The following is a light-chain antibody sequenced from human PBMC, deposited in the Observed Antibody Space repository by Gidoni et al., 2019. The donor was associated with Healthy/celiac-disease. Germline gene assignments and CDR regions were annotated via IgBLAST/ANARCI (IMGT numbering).Light chain of an antibody. CDR3: QQYGSSPVT. V-gene: IGKV3-20*01. CDR1: QSVSSSY. CDR2: GAP. Sequence: EIVLTQSPGTLSLSPGERGTLSCRASQSVSSSYLAWYQQKPGQAPRLLSYGAPSRATGIPDRFSGSGSGTDFTLTISRLEPEDFAVYYCQQYGSSPVTFGQGTRLEIK. J-gene: IGKJ5*01.